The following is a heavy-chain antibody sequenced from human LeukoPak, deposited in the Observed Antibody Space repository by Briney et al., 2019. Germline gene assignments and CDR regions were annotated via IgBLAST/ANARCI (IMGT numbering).Heavy chain of an antibody. Sequence: GGSLRLSCAASGFTFSSYSMNWVRQAPGKGLEWVSYISSSSSTTYYADSVKGRFTISRDNSKNTLYLQMNSLRAEDTAVYYCAKDLGESSDYWGQGTLVTVSS. CDR1: GFTFSSYS. D-gene: IGHD7-27*01. CDR2: ISSSSSTT. J-gene: IGHJ4*02. CDR3: AKDLGESSDY. V-gene: IGHV3-48*01.